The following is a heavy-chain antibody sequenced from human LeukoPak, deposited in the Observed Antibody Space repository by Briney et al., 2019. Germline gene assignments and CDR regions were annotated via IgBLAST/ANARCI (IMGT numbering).Heavy chain of an antibody. Sequence: ASVKVSCKASGYTFTSYAINWVRQAPGQGLEWVGRIRSNYATTYAAPMKGRFTISRDDSQNTAYLQINSLKTEDTAVYYCTRLYDGSGTYYNGDYGGQGTLVTVSS. V-gene: IGHV3-73*01. D-gene: IGHD3-10*01. J-gene: IGHJ4*02. CDR2: IRSNYAT. CDR1: GYTFTSYA. CDR3: TRLYDGSGTYYNGDY.